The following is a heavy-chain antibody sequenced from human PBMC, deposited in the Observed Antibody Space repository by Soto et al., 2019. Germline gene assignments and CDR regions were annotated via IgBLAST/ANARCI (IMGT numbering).Heavy chain of an antibody. Sequence: QITLKESGHTLVKPTQTLRLTCIFSGFSFSADGVAVGWIRQPPGKALEWLALIYWDDDTRYSPSLKSRLTITKDTSNNQVVLTMTNMDPVDTATYYCAHAFGGTSWPNDAFDVWGQGTVVTVSS. CDR1: GFSFSADGVA. CDR2: IYWDDDT. V-gene: IGHV2-5*02. CDR3: AHAFGGTSWPNDAFDV. J-gene: IGHJ3*01. D-gene: IGHD2-2*01.